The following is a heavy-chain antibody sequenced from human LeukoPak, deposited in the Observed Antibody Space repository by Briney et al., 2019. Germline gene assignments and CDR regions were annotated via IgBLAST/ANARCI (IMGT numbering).Heavy chain of an antibody. J-gene: IGHJ6*02. CDR1: GGSISSYY. D-gene: IGHD5-18*01. CDR2: IYYSGST. CDR3: AGTPALGYSYGYRPSSLDYYYGMDV. Sequence: PSETLPLTCTVSGGSISSYYWSWIRQPPGKGLEWIGYIYYSGSTNYNPSLKSRVTISVDTSKNQFSLKLSSVTAADTAVYYCAGTPALGYSYGYRPSSLDYYYGMDVWGQGTTVTVSS. V-gene: IGHV4-59*01.